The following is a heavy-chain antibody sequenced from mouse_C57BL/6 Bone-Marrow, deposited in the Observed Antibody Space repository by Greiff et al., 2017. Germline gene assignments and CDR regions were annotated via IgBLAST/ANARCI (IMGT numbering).Heavy chain of an antibody. CDR3: ASGSSYHWYFDV. J-gene: IGHJ1*03. Sequence: VQLQQSGAELVKPGASVKMSCKASGYTFTSYWITWVKQRPGQGLEWIGDIYPGSGSTNYNEKFKSKATLTVDTSSSTAYMQLSSLTSEDSAVYYCASGSSYHWYFDVWGTGTTVTVSS. V-gene: IGHV1-55*01. CDR2: IYPGSGST. D-gene: IGHD1-1*01. CDR1: GYTFTSYW.